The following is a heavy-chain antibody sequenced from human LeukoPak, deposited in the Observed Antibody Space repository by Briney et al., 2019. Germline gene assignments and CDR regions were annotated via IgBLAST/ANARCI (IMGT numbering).Heavy chain of an antibody. J-gene: IGHJ6*02. CDR2: IYHSGST. Sequence: PSQTLSLTCTVSGGSISSGGYYWSWIRQPPGKGLEWIGYIYHSGSTYYNPSLKSRVTISVDRSKNQFSLKLSSVTAADTAVYYCTTDRRRQQLVPSDYYYGMDVWGQGTTVTVSS. V-gene: IGHV4-30-2*01. CDR1: GGSISSGGYY. CDR3: TTDRRRQQLVPSDYYYGMDV. D-gene: IGHD6-13*01.